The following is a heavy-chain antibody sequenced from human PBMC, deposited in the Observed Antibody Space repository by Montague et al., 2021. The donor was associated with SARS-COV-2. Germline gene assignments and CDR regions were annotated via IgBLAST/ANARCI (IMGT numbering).Heavy chain of an antibody. V-gene: IGHV4-59*12. D-gene: IGHD3-3*01. Sequence: SETLSLTCSVSGDSSRTKYWSWIRQPPGKGLEWIGYVDNSGGTDYSPSLRSRVTISIDTSKNQFSLKLSSVTAADTAVYYCARWGEYYDSPYYYYAMDVWGQGTTVTVSS. CDR2: VDNSGGT. CDR1: GDSSRTKY. CDR3: ARWGEYYDSPYYYYAMDV. J-gene: IGHJ6*02.